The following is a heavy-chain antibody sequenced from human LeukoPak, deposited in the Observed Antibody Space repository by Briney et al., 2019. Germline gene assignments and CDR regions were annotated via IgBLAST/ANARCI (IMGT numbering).Heavy chain of an antibody. V-gene: IGHV3-33*01. CDR1: GFTFSSYG. J-gene: IGHJ4*02. CDR3: ARAQAYYPYDY. Sequence: GRSLRLSCAASGFTFSSYGMHWVRQAPRKGLEWVAVIWYDGSNKYYADSVKGRFTISRDNSKNTLYLQMNSLRAEDTAVYYCARAQAYYPYDYWGQGTLVTVSS. D-gene: IGHD3-10*01. CDR2: IWYDGSNK.